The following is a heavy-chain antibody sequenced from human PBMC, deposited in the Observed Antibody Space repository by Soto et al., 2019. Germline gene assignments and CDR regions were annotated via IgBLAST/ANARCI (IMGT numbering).Heavy chain of an antibody. Sequence: GGSLRLSCAASGFTVSNYWMNWVRQAPGKGLVWVSHIKNDGTTSYADPVEGRFTVSRDDAKNSFYLQMNSLRADDTAVYYCAKDRGEEGLKFLEWFGGMDVWGHGTTVTVSS. CDR3: AKDRGEEGLKFLEWFGGMDV. CDR1: GFTVSNYW. CDR2: IKNDGTT. D-gene: IGHD3-3*01. J-gene: IGHJ6*02. V-gene: IGHV3-74*01.